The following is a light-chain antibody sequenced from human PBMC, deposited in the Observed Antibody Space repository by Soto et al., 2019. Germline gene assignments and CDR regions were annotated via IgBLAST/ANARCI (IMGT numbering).Light chain of an antibody. J-gene: IGKJ1*01. CDR2: AAS. Sequence: DIQMTQSPSSLSASVGDRVTITCRASQSIRNHLNWYQQKPGKAPNLLIYAASSLQSGVPSRFSGSGSGTDFTITISSLQPEDFATYYCQQSYSAPRTFGQGTKVEIK. CDR1: QSIRNH. CDR3: QQSYSAPRT. V-gene: IGKV1-39*01.